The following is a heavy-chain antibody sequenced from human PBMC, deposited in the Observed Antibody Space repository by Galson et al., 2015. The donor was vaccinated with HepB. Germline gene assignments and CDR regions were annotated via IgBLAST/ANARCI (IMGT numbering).Heavy chain of an antibody. CDR2: IRWNSGGI. J-gene: IGHJ6*03. V-gene: IGHV3-9*01. CDR1: GFRFDDYA. Sequence: SLRLSCAASGFRFDDYAMHWVRQTPGKGLEWVSSIRWNSGGIGYADSVKGRFTISRDNAKNSLYLQMNSLRAEDTALYYCAKDAGYGSGDNCYSNSYFQYMDVWGKGTTVTVSS. D-gene: IGHD2-15*01. CDR3: AKDAGYGSGDNCYSNSYFQYMDV.